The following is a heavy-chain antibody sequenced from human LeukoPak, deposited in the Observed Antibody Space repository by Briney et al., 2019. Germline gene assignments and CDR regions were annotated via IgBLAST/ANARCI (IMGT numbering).Heavy chain of an antibody. CDR1: GGSMSSYY. V-gene: IGHV4-59*01. J-gene: IGHJ4*02. D-gene: IGHD3-10*01. CDR2: IYYNGNT. Sequence: SETLSLTCTVSGGSMSSYYWTWMRQPPGKRLEWIGYIYYNGNTGYNPSLESRVNMSVDTFKNQFSLKLSSVTAADTAVYFCARGSPVGDSWGQGTLVTVSS. CDR3: ARGSPVGDS.